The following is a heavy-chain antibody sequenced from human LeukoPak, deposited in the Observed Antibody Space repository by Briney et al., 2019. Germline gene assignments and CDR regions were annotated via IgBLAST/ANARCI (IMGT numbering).Heavy chain of an antibody. V-gene: IGHV4-34*01. CDR3: ARWVVAADYYYYMDV. J-gene: IGHJ6*03. CDR1: AGSSTGYY. D-gene: IGHD2-15*01. CDR2: TNHSGSR. Sequence: PSETLSLTCALYAGSSTGYYWSWIRHPPGGGRGWIGETNHSGSRNCKPSLKNRVTKSVDTSKNQFSLTLSSVTGADTAVYYCARWVVAADYYYYMDVWAKGTTVSVSS.